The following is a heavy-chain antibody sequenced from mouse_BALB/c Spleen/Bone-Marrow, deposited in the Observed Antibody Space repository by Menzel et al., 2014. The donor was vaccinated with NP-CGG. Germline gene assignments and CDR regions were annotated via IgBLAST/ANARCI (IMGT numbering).Heavy chain of an antibody. Sequence: QVQLQQSGAELAKPGASVKMSCKASGYTLTSYWMHWVKQRPGQGLEWIGYINPSTGYTEYNQKFKDKATLTADKSSSTAYTQLSSLTSEDSAVYYCAREGDYDGFAYWGQGTLVTVSA. J-gene: IGHJ3*01. CDR1: GYTLTSYW. CDR2: INPSTGYT. D-gene: IGHD2-4*01. CDR3: AREGDYDGFAY. V-gene: IGHV1-7*01.